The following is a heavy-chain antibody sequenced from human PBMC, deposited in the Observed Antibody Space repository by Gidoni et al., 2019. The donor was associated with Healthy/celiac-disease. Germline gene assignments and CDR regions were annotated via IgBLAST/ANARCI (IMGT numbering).Heavy chain of an antibody. CDR1: GGSCIGYY. V-gene: IGHV4-34*01. J-gene: IGHJ5*02. D-gene: IGHD6-19*01. Sequence: QVQLQQWGAGLLTPSEPLSLTCAVYGGSCIGYYWSWIRQPPGKGLEWLGEINHSGSTNYNPSLKSRVTISVDTSKNQFSLKLSSVTAADTDVYYCANTTESSGWYTWGQGTLVTVSS. CDR2: INHSGST. CDR3: ANTTESSGWYT.